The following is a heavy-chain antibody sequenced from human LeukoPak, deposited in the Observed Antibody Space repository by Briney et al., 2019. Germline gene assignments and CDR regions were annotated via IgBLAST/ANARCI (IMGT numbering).Heavy chain of an antibody. CDR3: ARFKWELLPKAPFDY. Sequence: PGGSLRLSCAASGFTFDDYGMSWVRQAPGKGLEWVSGINWNGGSTGYADSVKGRFTISRDNAKNSLYLQMNSLRAEDTALYYCARFKWELLPKAPFDYWGQGTLVTVSS. V-gene: IGHV3-20*04. D-gene: IGHD1-26*01. J-gene: IGHJ4*02. CDR2: INWNGGST. CDR1: GFTFDDYG.